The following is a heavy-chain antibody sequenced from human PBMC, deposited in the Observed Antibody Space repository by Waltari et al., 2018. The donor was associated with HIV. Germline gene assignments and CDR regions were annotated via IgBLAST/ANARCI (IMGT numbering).Heavy chain of an antibody. CDR1: GYTFTSYG. V-gene: IGHV1-18*01. CDR3: ARTYYYDSPREFDY. Sequence: QVHLVQSGAEVKKPGASVKVSCKASGYTFTSYGISWVRQAPGQGLEWMGWNSTHKSNTKHAQTLQGRVTMTTDTATNTVYMELRSLRSDDTAVYYCARTYYYDSPREFDYWGQGTLVTVSS. CDR2: NSTHKSNT. J-gene: IGHJ4*02. D-gene: IGHD3-22*01.